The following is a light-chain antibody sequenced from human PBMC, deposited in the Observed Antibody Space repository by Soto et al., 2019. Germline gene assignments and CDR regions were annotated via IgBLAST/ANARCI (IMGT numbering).Light chain of an antibody. CDR2: GTS. Sequence: IQMTQSPSSLSASVGDIVTITCRASQTIGNDLNWYQQKPGKAPKLLVYGTSSLQSGVPSRFSGRGSGTDFTLTINSLQPDDFAVYYCQQGYKTPYTFGRGTK. CDR1: QTIGND. V-gene: IGKV1-39*01. CDR3: QQGYKTPYT. J-gene: IGKJ2*01.